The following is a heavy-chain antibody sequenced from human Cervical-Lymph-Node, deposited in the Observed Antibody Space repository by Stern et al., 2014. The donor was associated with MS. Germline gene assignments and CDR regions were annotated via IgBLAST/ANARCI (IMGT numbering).Heavy chain of an antibody. V-gene: IGHV4-39*01. J-gene: IGHJ4*02. CDR2: IYYSGST. CDR3: ARHTDFHFDY. D-gene: IGHD3-3*01. Sequence: QVQLQESGPGLVKPSETLSLTCTVSGGSISSSSYYWGWIRQPPGKGLEWIGSIYYSGSTYYNPSLKSRVTISVDTSKNQFSLKLSSVTAADTAVYYCARHTDFHFDYWGQGTLVTVSS. CDR1: GGSISSSSYY.